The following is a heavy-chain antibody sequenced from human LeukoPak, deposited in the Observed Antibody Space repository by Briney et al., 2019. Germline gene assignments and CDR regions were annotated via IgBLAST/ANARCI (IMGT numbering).Heavy chain of an antibody. CDR2: IKPTGSET. CDR1: GFTFSTYW. CDR3: ARDYYDSSGAGSL. D-gene: IGHD3-22*01. J-gene: IGHJ4*02. Sequence: GGSLRLSCAASGFTFSTYWMTWVRQAPGKGLEWVANIKPTGSETYYVDPVKGRFTISRDNSKNTLYLQMNSLRAEDTAVYYCARDYYDSSGAGSLWGQGTLVTVSS. V-gene: IGHV3-7*01.